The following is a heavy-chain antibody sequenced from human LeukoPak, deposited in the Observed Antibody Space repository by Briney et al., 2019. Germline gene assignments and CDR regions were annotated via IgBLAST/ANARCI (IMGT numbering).Heavy chain of an antibody. J-gene: IGHJ4*02. CDR2: IAYDGSRA. CDR1: GFTFGGYG. CDR3: TRYNNDHFDY. V-gene: IGHV3-33*08. Sequence: PGGSLRLSCAGSGFTFGGYGMHWFRQTPGKGPAWVAVIAYDGSRAFYADSVKGRFTISRDNSKNTMSVQMDDLRAEDTAVYYCTRYNNDHFDYWGQGTLVTVSS. D-gene: IGHD1-14*01.